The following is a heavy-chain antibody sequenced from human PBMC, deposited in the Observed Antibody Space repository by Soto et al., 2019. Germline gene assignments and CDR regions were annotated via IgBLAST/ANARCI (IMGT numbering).Heavy chain of an antibody. D-gene: IGHD1-26*01. CDR3: ARNSVSKKIDF. V-gene: IGHV4-31*03. Sequence: QVQLQESGPGLVKPSQTLSLTCSVSGGSINSGGYDWTWIRQYPGKGLEWIGNIFYSGSTSYNPSLKSRLTISIDTSKTHFSLRLTSVTAADTAVYYCARNSVSKKIDFWGQGTLVTVSS. CDR2: IFYSGST. J-gene: IGHJ4*02. CDR1: GGSINSGGYD.